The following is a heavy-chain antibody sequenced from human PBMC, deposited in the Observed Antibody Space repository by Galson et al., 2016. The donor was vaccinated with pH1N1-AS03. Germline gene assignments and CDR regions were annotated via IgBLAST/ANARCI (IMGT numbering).Heavy chain of an antibody. CDR3: ARVRSEWLGVNSSWYGIDS. V-gene: IGHV4-59*01. Sequence: ETLSLTCTVSGGSIGVSYWSWIRQSPGRGVEWIGYFYYIANTKYNPSLKSRVTISVDTSKNQFSLNLNSVTAADTAVYYCARVRSEWLGVNSSWYGIDSWGQGTLVTVSS. D-gene: IGHD2-2*01. J-gene: IGHJ4*02. CDR1: GGSIGVSY. CDR2: FYYIANT.